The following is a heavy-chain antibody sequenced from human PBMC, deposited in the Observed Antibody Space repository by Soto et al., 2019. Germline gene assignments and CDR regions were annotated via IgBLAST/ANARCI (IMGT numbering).Heavy chain of an antibody. D-gene: IGHD3-22*01. J-gene: IGHJ4*02. V-gene: IGHV1-69*06. CDR1: GGTFSSYA. CDR3: ARGAPYYYDSSGYYYRYYFDY. Sequence: SVKVSCKASGGTFSSYAISWVRQAPGQGLEWMGGIIPIFGTANYAQKFQGRVTITADKSTSTAYMELSSLRSEDAAVYYCARGAPYYYDSSGYYYRYYFDYWGQGTLVTVSS. CDR2: IIPIFGTA.